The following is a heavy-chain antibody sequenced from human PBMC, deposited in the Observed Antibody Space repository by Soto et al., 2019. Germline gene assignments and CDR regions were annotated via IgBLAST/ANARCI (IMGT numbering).Heavy chain of an antibody. CDR3: ARGGVAVAGYFQH. Sequence: ETLSLTCAVYGGSFSGYYWSWIRQPPGKGLEWIGEINHSGSTNYNPSLKSRVTISVDTSKNQFSLKLSSVTAADTAVYYCARGGVAVAGYFQHWGQGTLVTVSS. CDR1: GGSFSGYY. CDR2: INHSGST. J-gene: IGHJ1*01. V-gene: IGHV4-34*01. D-gene: IGHD6-19*01.